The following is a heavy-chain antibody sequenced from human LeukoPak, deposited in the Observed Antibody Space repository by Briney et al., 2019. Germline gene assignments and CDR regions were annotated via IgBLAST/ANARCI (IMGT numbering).Heavy chain of an antibody. CDR1: GGSVSRGIYY. J-gene: IGHJ6*02. CDR3: VRDLVATIDHYYYGMDV. D-gene: IGHD5-12*01. CDR2: IYNSVRT. Sequence: SETLSLTCIVSGGSVSRGIYYGSWIRQPPGKGLEWIGYIYNSVRTNYKPSLKSRVTISVDTSKNRLSLKLSSVTAADTAVYFCVRDLVATIDHYYYGMDVWGQGTTVTVSS. V-gene: IGHV4-61*01.